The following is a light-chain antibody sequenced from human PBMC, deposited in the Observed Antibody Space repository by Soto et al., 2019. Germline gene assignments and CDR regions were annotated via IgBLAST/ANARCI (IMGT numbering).Light chain of an antibody. Sequence: EIVLTQSPGTLSLSPGERATLSCRASQSVSSSFFAWYQKKPGQAPRLLIYAASNRATDIPDRFSGSGSGTDFTLTISRLEPEDFAVYYCQQYSNWPLTFGGGTKVDIK. J-gene: IGKJ4*01. V-gene: IGKV3-20*01. CDR2: AAS. CDR3: QQYSNWPLT. CDR1: QSVSSSF.